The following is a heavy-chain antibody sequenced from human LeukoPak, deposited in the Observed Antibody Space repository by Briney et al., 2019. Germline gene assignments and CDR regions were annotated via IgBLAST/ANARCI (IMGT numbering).Heavy chain of an antibody. V-gene: IGHV1-2*02. CDR1: GYTFTGYY. Sequence: GASVKVSCKASGYTFTGYYLHWVRQAPGQGLEWVGWINPKTDGTNYAQKFQGRVIMTRDTAISTAYMELSRLRSDHTAVYYCATAFGVVDFDYWGQGTLVTVSS. CDR3: ATAFGVVDFDY. CDR2: INPKTDGT. D-gene: IGHD3-3*01. J-gene: IGHJ4*02.